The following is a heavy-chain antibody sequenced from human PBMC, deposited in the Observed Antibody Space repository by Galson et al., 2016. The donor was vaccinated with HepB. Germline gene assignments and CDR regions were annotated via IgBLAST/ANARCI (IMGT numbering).Heavy chain of an antibody. CDR3: AKDSGRGYSYGHYFDY. J-gene: IGHJ4*02. Sequence: SLRLSCAASGFTFSSCAMSWVRQAPGKGLEWVSAISGTAGTTYYADSVKGRFTISRDNSKNTLYLQMNSLRAEDTAVYYCAKDSGRGYSYGHYFDYWGQGTLVIVSS. D-gene: IGHD5-18*01. V-gene: IGHV3-23*01. CDR2: ISGTAGTT. CDR1: GFTFSSCA.